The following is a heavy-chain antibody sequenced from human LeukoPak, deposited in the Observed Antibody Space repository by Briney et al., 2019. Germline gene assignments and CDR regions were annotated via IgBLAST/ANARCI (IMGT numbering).Heavy chain of an antibody. D-gene: IGHD3-9*01. J-gene: IGHJ4*02. CDR2: IHREGTTT. V-gene: IGHV3-74*01. CDR1: GFTFSAYW. Sequence: GGSLRLSCAASGFTFSAYWMHWVRQVPGKGRVWVSRIHREGTTTIYADSVKGRFTISRDNGKNTLYLHMNSLRADDTAVYYCARDSDWLLFDYWGQGTLVTVSS. CDR3: ARDSDWLLFDY.